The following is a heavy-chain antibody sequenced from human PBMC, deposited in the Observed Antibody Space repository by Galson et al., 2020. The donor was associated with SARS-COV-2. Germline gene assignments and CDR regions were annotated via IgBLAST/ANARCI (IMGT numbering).Heavy chain of an antibody. Sequence: SVKVSCKASGGTFSSYAISWVRQAPGQGLEWMGGIIPIFGTANYARHFQGRVTITADESTSTAYMELSSLRSEDTAVYYCARAPWDSRSWYNSLQHWGQGTLVTVTS. J-gene: IGHJ1*01. CDR3: ARAPWDSRSWYNSLQH. CDR1: GGTFSSYA. D-gene: IGHD6-13*01. V-gene: IGHV1-69*13. CDR2: IIPIFGTA.